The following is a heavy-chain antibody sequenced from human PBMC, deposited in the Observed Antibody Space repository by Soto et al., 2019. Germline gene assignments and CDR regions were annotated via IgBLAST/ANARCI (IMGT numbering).Heavy chain of an antibody. CDR3: VSPHSDSSNELDL. J-gene: IGHJ5*02. V-gene: IGHV3-30-3*01. Sequence: GGSVRVSCAASGFSFSHYAMHWVRQPPGKGLEWVALISYDGDNQYFTDSVRGRFTISRDNSKTTVYLEMNSLRLDDTATYYCVSPHSDSSNELDLWGPGALVTVST. CDR1: GFSFSHYA. CDR2: ISYDGDNQ. D-gene: IGHD3-22*01.